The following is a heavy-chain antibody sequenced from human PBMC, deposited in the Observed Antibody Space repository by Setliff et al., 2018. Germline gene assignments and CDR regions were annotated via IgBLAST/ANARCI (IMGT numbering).Heavy chain of an antibody. CDR1: GYTFSSYA. CDR3: ARGEYTSLPSGVYYHMDV. J-gene: IGHJ6*03. V-gene: IGHV7-4-1*02. CDR2: INTNTGNP. Sequence: ASVKVSCKSSGYTFSSYAMNWVRQAPGQGLEWMGWINTNTGNPTYAQGFTGRFVFSLDTSVSTTYLQISSLKAEDAAVYYCARGEYTSLPSGVYYHMDVWGKGTTVTVSS. D-gene: IGHD6-6*01.